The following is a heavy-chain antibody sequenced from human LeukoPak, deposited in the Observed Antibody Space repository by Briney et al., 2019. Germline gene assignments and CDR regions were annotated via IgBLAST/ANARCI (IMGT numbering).Heavy chain of an antibody. J-gene: IGHJ4*02. CDR1: GGSISSSSYY. Sequence: SETLSLTCTVSGGSISSSSYYWGWIRQPPGKGLEWIGSIYYSGSTYYNPSLKSRVTISVDTSKNQFSLKLSSVTAADTAVYYCATEGYCSGGSCYSGLDYWGQGTLVTVSS. D-gene: IGHD2-15*01. V-gene: IGHV4-39*01. CDR2: IYYSGST. CDR3: ATEGYCSGGSCYSGLDY.